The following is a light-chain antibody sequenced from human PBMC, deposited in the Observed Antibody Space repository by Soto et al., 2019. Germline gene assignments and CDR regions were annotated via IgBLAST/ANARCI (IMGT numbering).Light chain of an antibody. V-gene: IGKV1-39*01. J-gene: IGKJ2*01. CDR3: QQSYSTPYT. CDR2: AAS. Sequence: DIQMTQSPSSLSASVGDRVTITCRASQSISSYLNWYQQKPGKAPKLLIYAASSLQSGVPSRFSCSGSGTDFTLTSSSLPPEEFATYYCQQSYSTPYTFGQGTKLEIK. CDR1: QSISSY.